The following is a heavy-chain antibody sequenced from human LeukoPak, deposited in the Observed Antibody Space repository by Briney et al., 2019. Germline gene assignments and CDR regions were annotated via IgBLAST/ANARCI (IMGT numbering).Heavy chain of an antibody. V-gene: IGHV4-59*08. CDR2: IYYSGST. D-gene: IGHD2-15*01. CDR3: ARHVDIVVLVAASEGDGAFDI. CDR1: GGSLSSYY. J-gene: IGHJ3*02. Sequence: SETLSLTCTVSGGSLSSYYWSWIRQPPGKGLEWIGYIYYSGSTNYKPSLKSRVTISVDTSKNQFSLKLSSVSAADTAVYYCARHVDIVVLVAASEGDGAFDIWGRGTMVTVSS.